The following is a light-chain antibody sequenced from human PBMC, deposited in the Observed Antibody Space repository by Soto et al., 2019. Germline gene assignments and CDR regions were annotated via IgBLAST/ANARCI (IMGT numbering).Light chain of an antibody. V-gene: IGKV1-39*01. CDR2: AAY. Sequence: DIQMTQSPSSLSASVGDTVTITCRASQSISIYLNWYQQKPGKAPSLLIYAAYSLQNGVTSRFSGSGSGTASTLTISSLQREDFATYYCQQSYRTPLTFGGGTKVEIK. CDR3: QQSYRTPLT. J-gene: IGKJ4*01. CDR1: QSISIY.